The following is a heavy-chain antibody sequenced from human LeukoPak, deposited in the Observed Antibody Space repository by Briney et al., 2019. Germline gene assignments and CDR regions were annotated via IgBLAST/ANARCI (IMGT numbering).Heavy chain of an antibody. CDR1: GFTFSDYY. D-gene: IGHD3-22*01. J-gene: IGHJ4*02. Sequence: GGSLRLSCAASGFTFSDYYMSSIRQAPGKGLGLASYISSSGSTIYYADSVKGRVTISRDNAKNSLYLQMSSLRAEDTAVYYCARDFLVSNYYDSSGYPYFDCWGQGTLVTVSS. CDR2: ISSSGSTI. CDR3: ARDFLVSNYYDSSGYPYFDC. V-gene: IGHV3-11*01.